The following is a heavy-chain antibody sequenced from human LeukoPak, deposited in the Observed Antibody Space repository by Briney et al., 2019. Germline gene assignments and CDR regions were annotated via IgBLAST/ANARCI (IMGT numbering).Heavy chain of an antibody. V-gene: IGHV5-51*01. CDR1: GNSFGTYW. D-gene: IGHD3-10*01. CDR2: MFPSNSEV. Sequence: GESLKISCKDSGNSFGTYWVGWVRQMPGKGLEYMGIMFPSNSEVRYSPAFQGQVTISADKSISTAYLQWTSLKASDTAMYYCARHTGRPQAGWFDPWGQGTLVTVSS. CDR3: ARHTGRPQAGWFDP. J-gene: IGHJ5*02.